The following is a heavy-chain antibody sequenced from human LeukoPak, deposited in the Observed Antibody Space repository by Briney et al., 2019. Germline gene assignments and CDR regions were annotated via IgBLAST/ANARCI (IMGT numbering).Heavy chain of an antibody. CDR3: ARESSPQYYYDSSGSYDY. J-gene: IGHJ4*02. D-gene: IGHD3-22*01. V-gene: IGHV1-46*01. Sequence: ASVKVSCKASGYTFTSYYMHWVRQAPGQGLEWMGIINPSGGSTSYAQKFQGRVTMTRDMSTSTVYMELSSLRSEDTAVYYCARESSPQYYYDSSGSYDYWGQGTLVTVSS. CDR1: GYTFTSYY. CDR2: INPSGGST.